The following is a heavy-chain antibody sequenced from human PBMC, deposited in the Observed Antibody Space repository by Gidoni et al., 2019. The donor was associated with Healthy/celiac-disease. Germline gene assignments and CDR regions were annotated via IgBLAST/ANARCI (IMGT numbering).Heavy chain of an antibody. Sequence: QMQLVQSGTEVKKPGTSVKVSCKASGFTFTSSAMQWVRQARGQRLEWIGWIVVGSGNTNYAQKLQERATITRDMSTSTAYMELTSLRSEDTSVYYCAAVAWWFGELSGHYYYGMDVWGQGTTVTVSS. CDR1: GFTFTSSA. D-gene: IGHD3-10*01. J-gene: IGHJ6*02. CDR2: IVVGSGNT. CDR3: AAVAWWFGELSGHYYYGMDV. V-gene: IGHV1-58*02.